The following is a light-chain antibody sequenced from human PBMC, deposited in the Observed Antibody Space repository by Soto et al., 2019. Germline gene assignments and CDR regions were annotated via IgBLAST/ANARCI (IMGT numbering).Light chain of an antibody. V-gene: IGKV3-20*01. CDR3: QQYGSSPTT. CDR1: QSVSSSY. J-gene: IGKJ1*01. CDR2: GAS. Sequence: EIVLTQSPGTLSLSPGERATLSCRASQSVSSSYLAWYQQKPGQAPRLLIYGASSRATGIPDRFSGSGSGTDFTLTINSLEPEDFAVYYCQQYGSSPTTFGQGTKVDIK.